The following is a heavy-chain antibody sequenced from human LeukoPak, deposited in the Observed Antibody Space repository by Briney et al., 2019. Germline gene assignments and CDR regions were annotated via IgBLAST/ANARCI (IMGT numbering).Heavy chain of an antibody. CDR2: ISAYNGNT. CDR3: ARDIVVVVAATSYNWFDP. Sequence: ASVKVSCKASGYTFTGYYMHWVRQAPGQGLEWMGWISAYNGNTNYAQKLQGRVTMTTDTSTSTAYMELRSLRSDDTAVYYCARDIVVVVAATSYNWFDPWGQGTLVTVSS. D-gene: IGHD2-15*01. V-gene: IGHV1-18*04. CDR1: GYTFTGYY. J-gene: IGHJ5*02.